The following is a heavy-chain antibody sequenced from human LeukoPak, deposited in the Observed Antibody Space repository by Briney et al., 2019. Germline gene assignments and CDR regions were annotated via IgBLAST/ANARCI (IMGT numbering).Heavy chain of an antibody. V-gene: IGHV4-34*01. J-gene: IGHJ3*02. CDR2: INHSGST. CDR1: GGSISGYY. Sequence: PSETLSLTCTVSGGSISGYYWTWIRQPPGKGLEWIGEINHSGSTNYNPSLKSRVTISVDTSKNQFSLKLSSVTAADTAVYYCARPLGLFKRYDAFDIWGQGTMVTVSS. D-gene: IGHD3-16*01. CDR3: ARPLGLFKRYDAFDI.